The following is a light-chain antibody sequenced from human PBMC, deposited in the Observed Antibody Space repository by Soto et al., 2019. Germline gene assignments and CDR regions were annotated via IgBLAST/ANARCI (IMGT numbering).Light chain of an antibody. CDR2: AAS. J-gene: IGKJ5*01. Sequence: TQMTQSPSSLSASVGNRVTITCRASQTINTYLNWYQQKPGKAPQLLIYAASSLQSGVPSSFSGRASGTDFTLSIHRRPPEEFATYFCHQNYTIPVTFGQGTRLE. CDR1: QTINTY. CDR3: HQNYTIPVT. V-gene: IGKV1-39*01.